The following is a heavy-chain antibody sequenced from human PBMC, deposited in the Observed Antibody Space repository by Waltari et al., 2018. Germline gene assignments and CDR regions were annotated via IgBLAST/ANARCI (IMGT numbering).Heavy chain of an antibody. J-gene: IGHJ4*02. CDR3: ARGDYGVSFDY. Sequence: QVQLQQWGAGLLKPSETLSLTCAVYGGSFSGYYWSWIRQPPGKGLEWIGEINHSGSTNYNPSLKSRVTISVDTSKNQFSLKLSSVTAADTVVYYCARGDYGVSFDYWGQGTLVTVSS. CDR2: INHSGST. D-gene: IGHD4-17*01. V-gene: IGHV4-34*01. CDR1: GGSFSGYY.